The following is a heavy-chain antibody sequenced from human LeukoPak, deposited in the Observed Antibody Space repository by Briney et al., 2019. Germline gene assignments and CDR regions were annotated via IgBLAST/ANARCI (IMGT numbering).Heavy chain of an antibody. CDR2: LTGSGGSGGRT. Sequence: GGSLRLSCAASGFTFNSYAMTWVRQAPGKGLEWVSALTGSGGSGGRTYYADSVKGRFTISRDNSKDTLYLQMNSLRADDTAVYYCAKHFFGSGSYYNVDYWGQGTLVTVSS. J-gene: IGHJ4*02. CDR3: AKHFFGSGSYYNVDY. D-gene: IGHD3-10*01. V-gene: IGHV3-23*01. CDR1: GFTFNSYA.